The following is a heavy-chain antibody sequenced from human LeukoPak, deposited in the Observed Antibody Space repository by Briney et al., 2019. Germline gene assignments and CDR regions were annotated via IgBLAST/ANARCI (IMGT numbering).Heavy chain of an antibody. CDR1: GFTFSNYW. V-gene: IGHV3-74*01. J-gene: IGHJ5*02. D-gene: IGHD4-17*01. Sequence: GGSLRLSCAATGFTFSNYWMHWVRQAPGKGLVWVSRIKSDGSSTTYADSVKGRFTISRDNAKKTLYLQMNSLRVEDTAVYYCARDYGDYANWFDPWGQGTLVTVSS. CDR2: IKSDGSST. CDR3: ARDYGDYANWFDP.